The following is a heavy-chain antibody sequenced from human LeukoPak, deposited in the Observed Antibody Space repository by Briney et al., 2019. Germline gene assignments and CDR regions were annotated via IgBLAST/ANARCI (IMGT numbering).Heavy chain of an antibody. CDR1: GGSISSYY. CDR2: IYYSGST. CDR3: ARERSYYYDSSGYIDV. V-gene: IGHV4-59*01. D-gene: IGHD3-22*01. J-gene: IGHJ6*03. Sequence: SETLSLTCTVSGGSISSYYWSWIRQPPGKGLEWIGYIYYSGSTNYNPSLKSRVTISVDTSKNQFSLKLSSVTAADTAVYYCARERSYYYDSSGYIDVWGKGTTVTVSS.